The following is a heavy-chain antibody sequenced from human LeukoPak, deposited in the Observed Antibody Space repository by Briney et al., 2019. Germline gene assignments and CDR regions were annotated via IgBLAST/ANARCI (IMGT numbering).Heavy chain of an antibody. V-gene: IGHV1-18*01. D-gene: IGHD4-17*01. CDR1: GYIFTSYG. J-gene: IGHJ4*02. CDR3: ARGHGSYGDYGFDY. Sequence: ASVKVSCKASGYIFTSYGIGWVRQAPGQGLEWMGWISAYNGNTNYAQKLQGRVTMTTDTSTSTAYMELRSLRSDDTAVYYCARGHGSYGDYGFDYWGQGTLVTVSS. CDR2: ISAYNGNT.